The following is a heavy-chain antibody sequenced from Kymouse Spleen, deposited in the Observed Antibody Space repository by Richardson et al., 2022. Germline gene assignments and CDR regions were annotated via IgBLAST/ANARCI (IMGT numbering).Heavy chain of an antibody. D-gene: IGHD3-10*01. J-gene: IGHJ5*02. CDR3: AREGRGITMVRGAPNWFDP. Sequence: QVQLVQSGAEVKKPGASVKVSCKASGYTFTSYYMHWVRQAPGQGLEWMGIINPSGGSTSYAQKFQGRVTMTRDTSTSTVYMELSSLRSEDTAVYYCAREGRGITMVRGAPNWFDPWGQGTLVTVSS. CDR1: GYTFTSYY. V-gene: IGHV1-46*03. CDR2: INPSGGST.